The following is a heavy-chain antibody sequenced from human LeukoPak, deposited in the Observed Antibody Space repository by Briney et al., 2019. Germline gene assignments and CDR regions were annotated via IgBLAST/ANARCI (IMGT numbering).Heavy chain of an antibody. Sequence: PGGSLRLSCAASGFTFSNAWMSWVRQAPGKGLEWVSGISDSGVSTYYADSVKGRFTISRDNSKNTLYVQMNSLRAEDTAVYYCAKSIDYWGQGTLVTVSS. CDR2: ISDSGVST. J-gene: IGHJ4*02. CDR3: AKSIDY. CDR1: GFTFSNAW. V-gene: IGHV3-23*01.